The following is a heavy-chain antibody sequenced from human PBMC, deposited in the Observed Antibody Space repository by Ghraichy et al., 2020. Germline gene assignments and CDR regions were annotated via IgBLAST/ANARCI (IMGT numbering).Heavy chain of an antibody. D-gene: IGHD2-15*01. Sequence: SETLSLTCAVYGGSFSGYYWSWIRQPPGKGLEWIGEINHSGSTNYNPSVKSRVTISVDTSKNQFSLKLSSVTAADTAVYYCARGRRVVVVAATGSKLDYWGQGTLVTVSS. CDR3: ARGRRVVVVAATGSKLDY. CDR2: INHSGST. CDR1: GGSFSGYY. J-gene: IGHJ4*02. V-gene: IGHV4-34*01.